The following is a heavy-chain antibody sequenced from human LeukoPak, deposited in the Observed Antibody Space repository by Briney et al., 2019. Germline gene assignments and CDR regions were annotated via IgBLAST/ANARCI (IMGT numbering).Heavy chain of an antibody. D-gene: IGHD3-22*01. CDR1: GFTFSSYA. CDR2: ISGSGGST. V-gene: IGHV3-23*01. Sequence: GRSLRLSCAASGFTFSSYAMSWVRQAPGKGLEWVSAISGSGGSTYYADSVKGRFTISRDSSKNTLYLQMNSLRAEDTAVYYCAKDIDGYYYDSSGLDYWGQGTLVTVSS. CDR3: AKDIDGYYYDSSGLDY. J-gene: IGHJ4*02.